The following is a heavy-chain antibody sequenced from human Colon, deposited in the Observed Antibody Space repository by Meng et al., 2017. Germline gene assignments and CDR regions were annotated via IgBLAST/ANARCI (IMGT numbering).Heavy chain of an antibody. CDR3: GTDIYD. Sequence: VQLEESGGGLVQPGGSLSLSCAASGFTFTTAWMTWVRRTPGRGLEWVGRIKSNNDGGTTDYAAPVKGRFTISRDDSKSTLYLQMNSLKIEDTAMYYCGTDIYDWGQGTLVTVSS. D-gene: IGHD2/OR15-2a*01. V-gene: IGHV3-15*01. CDR2: IKSNNDGGTT. CDR1: GFTFTTAW. J-gene: IGHJ4*02.